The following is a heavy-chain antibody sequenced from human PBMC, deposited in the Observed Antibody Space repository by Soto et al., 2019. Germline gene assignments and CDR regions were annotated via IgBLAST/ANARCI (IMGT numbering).Heavy chain of an antibody. J-gene: IGHJ4*02. Sequence: EVQLLESGGGLVQPGGSLRLSCAASGFTFSSYAMSWVRQAPGKGLEWVSAISGSGGSTYYADSVKGRFTISRDNSKNTLYLQMNSLRAEDTAVYYCATRQIYSGWYTANPNGALDYWGQGTLVTVSS. CDR2: ISGSGGST. CDR1: GFTFSSYA. CDR3: ATRQIYSGWYTANPNGALDY. D-gene: IGHD6-19*01. V-gene: IGHV3-23*01.